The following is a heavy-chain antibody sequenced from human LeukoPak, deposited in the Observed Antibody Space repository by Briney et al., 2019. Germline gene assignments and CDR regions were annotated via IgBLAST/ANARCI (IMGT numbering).Heavy chain of an antibody. CDR1: GFAFSRYN. Sequence: GGSLRLSCAASGFAFSRYNMDWVRQPPGKGLEWVSYISSSSSTIYYADSVKGRFTISRDNAKNSVYLQMNSLRDEDTAVYYCARGGSSSWHLVGTWGQGTLVTVSS. V-gene: IGHV3-48*02. CDR2: ISSSSSTI. CDR3: ARGGSSSWHLVGT. J-gene: IGHJ5*02. D-gene: IGHD6-13*01.